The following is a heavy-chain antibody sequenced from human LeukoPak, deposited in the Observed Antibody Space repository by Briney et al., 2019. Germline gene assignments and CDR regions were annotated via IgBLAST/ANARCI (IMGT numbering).Heavy chain of an antibody. CDR1: GYTFIDYY. CDR2: INPNSGGT. V-gene: IGHV1-2*06. J-gene: IGHJ4*02. CDR3: ASGKHNFSAYDYADY. D-gene: IGHD5-12*01. Sequence: ASVKVSCKASGYTFIDYYIHWVRQAPGQGLEWMGRINPNSGGTNYAQKFQGGVTMTRDTSISTAYMELSRLRSDDTAVYYCASGKHNFSAYDYADYWGQGTLVTVSS.